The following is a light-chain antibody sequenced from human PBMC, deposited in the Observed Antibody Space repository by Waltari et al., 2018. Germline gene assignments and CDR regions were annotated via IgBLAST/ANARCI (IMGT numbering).Light chain of an antibody. CDR1: QSLVHSDGKTY. J-gene: IGKJ1*01. CDR2: QVS. Sequence: DVVMTQSPLSLPVTPGQPASISCRSSQSLVHSDGKTYWNWLQQKPGQPPRRLIYQVSNRYSWVPDRFSASGAGTDFTLQISRVEAEDVGIYYCVQGTNVPTFCQGTKVEIK. CDR3: VQGTNVPT. V-gene: IGKV2-30*02.